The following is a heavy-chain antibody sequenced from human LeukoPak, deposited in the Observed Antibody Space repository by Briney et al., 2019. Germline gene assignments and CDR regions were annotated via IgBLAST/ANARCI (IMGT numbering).Heavy chain of an antibody. D-gene: IGHD1-20*01. CDR2: ISGSSTYI. CDR1: GFTFSTYS. CDR3: ARTNWNDY. J-gene: IGHJ4*02. Sequence: GGSLRLYCAASGFTFSTYSMNRVRQAPGKGLEWVSSISGSSTYIYYADSVKGRFTISRDNGKNSLYLQMNSLRAEDTAVYYCARTNWNDYWGQGTLVTVSS. V-gene: IGHV3-21*01.